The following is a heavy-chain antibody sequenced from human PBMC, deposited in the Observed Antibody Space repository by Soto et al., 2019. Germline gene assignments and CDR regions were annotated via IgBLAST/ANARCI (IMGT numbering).Heavy chain of an antibody. V-gene: IGHV4-39*01. Sequence: QLQLQESGPGLVKPSETLSLTCTVSGGSISSSSYYWGWIRQPPGKGLEWIGSIYYSGSTYYNPSLKSRVAIPVDPSKNHFSLKLSSVTAADTAVHYCARHVGSVAGTWDGPPRSKGFDPWGQGTLVTVSS. CDR1: GGSISSSSYY. CDR3: ARHVGSVAGTWDGPPRSKGFDP. D-gene: IGHD6-19*01. J-gene: IGHJ5*02. CDR2: IYYSGST.